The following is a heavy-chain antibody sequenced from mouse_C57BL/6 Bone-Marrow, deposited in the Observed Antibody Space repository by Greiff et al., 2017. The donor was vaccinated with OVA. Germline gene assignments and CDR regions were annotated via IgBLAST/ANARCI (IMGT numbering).Heavy chain of an antibody. CDR1: GYTFTGYW. CDR2: ILPGSGST. V-gene: IGHV1-9*01. J-gene: IGHJ4*01. Sequence: VQGVESGAELMKPGASVKLSCKATGYTFTGYWIEWVKQRPGHGLEWIGEILPGSGSTNYNEKFKGKATFTADTSSNTAYMQLSSLTTEDSAIYYCARDSNYVPYAMDYWGQGTSVTVSS. CDR3: ARDSNYVPYAMDY. D-gene: IGHD2-5*01.